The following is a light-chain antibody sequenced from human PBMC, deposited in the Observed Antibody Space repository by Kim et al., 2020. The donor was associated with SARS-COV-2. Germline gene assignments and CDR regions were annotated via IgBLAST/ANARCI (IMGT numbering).Light chain of an antibody. CDR3: QQYNNLPPSYT. CDR2: GAS. J-gene: IGKJ2*01. CDR1: QSVSSN. V-gene: IGKV3-15*01. Sequence: SPGERAALSCMASQSVSSNLAWYQQKPGQAPRLLIYGASTRATGIPARFSGSGSGTEFTLTISSLQSEDFAVYYCQQYNNLPPSYTFGQGTKLEI.